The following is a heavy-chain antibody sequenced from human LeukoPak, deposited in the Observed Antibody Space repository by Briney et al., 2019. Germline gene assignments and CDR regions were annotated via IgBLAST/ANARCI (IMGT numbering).Heavy chain of an antibody. CDR1: GFTVSSNY. D-gene: IGHD5-18*01. CDR2: IGSSGSYI. Sequence: PGGSLRLSCAASGFTVSSNYMSWVRQAPGKGLEWVSSIGSSGSYIYYADSLTGRFTISRDNAKNSLYLQMNSLRAEDTAMYYCARRATTERGHSYGLDFWGQGTLVTVSS. V-gene: IGHV3-21*01. CDR3: ARRATTERGHSYGLDF. J-gene: IGHJ4*02.